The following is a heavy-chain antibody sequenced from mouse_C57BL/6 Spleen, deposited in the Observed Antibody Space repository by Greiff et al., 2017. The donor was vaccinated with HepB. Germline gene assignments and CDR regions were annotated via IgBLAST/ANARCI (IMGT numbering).Heavy chain of an antibody. V-gene: IGHV1-69*01. CDR3: ARRVYDGYYGWYFDV. CDR2: IDPSDSYT. D-gene: IGHD2-3*01. Sequence: QVQLKQPGAELVMPGASVKLSCKASGYTFTSYWMHWVKQRPGQGLEWIGEIDPSDSYTNYNQKFKGKSTLTVDKSSSTAYMQLSSLTSEDSAVYYCARRVYDGYYGWYFDVWGTGTTVTVSS. CDR1: GYTFTSYW. J-gene: IGHJ1*03.